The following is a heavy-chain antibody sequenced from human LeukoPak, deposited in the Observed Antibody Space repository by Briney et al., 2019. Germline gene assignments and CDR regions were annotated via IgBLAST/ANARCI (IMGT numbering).Heavy chain of an antibody. Sequence: QPGGSLRLSCAASGFIFSSYGMHWVRQAPGKGLDWVAVISFDGSNEYYADSVKGRFTISRDNSKDTVFLQMNSLRPEDTAVYYCARDRAPYSSGWSGFDYWGQGTLVSVSS. D-gene: IGHD6-19*01. J-gene: IGHJ4*02. V-gene: IGHV3-30*03. CDR2: ISFDGSNE. CDR1: GFIFSSYG. CDR3: ARDRAPYSSGWSGFDY.